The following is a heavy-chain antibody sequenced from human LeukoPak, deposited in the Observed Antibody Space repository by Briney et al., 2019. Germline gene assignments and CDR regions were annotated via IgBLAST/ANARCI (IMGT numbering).Heavy chain of an antibody. CDR1: GYTFTSYD. CDR3: ARGQARIAAAGTPPGY. V-gene: IGHV1-8*01. CDR2: MNPNSGNT. D-gene: IGHD6-13*01. J-gene: IGHJ4*02. Sequence: ASVKVSCKASGYTFTSYDIIWVRQATGQGLEWMGWMNPNSGNTGYAQKFQGRVTMTRNTSISTAYMELSSLRSEDTAVYYCARGQARIAAAGTPPGYWGQGTLVTVSS.